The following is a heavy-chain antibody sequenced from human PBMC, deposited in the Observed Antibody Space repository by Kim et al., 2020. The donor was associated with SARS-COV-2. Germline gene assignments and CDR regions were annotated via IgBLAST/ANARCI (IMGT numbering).Heavy chain of an antibody. CDR3: ARHLEGAYLEPWLLVRRGDNWFDP. CDR1: GYSFTSYW. J-gene: IGHJ5*02. CDR2: IDPSDSYT. V-gene: IGHV5-10-1*01. Sequence: GESLKISCKGSGYSFTSYWISWVRQMPGKGLEWMGRIDPSDSYTNYSPSFQGHVTISADKSISTAYLQWSSLKASDTAMYYCARHLEGAYLEPWLLVRRGDNWFDPWGQGTLVTVSS. D-gene: IGHD2-8*02.